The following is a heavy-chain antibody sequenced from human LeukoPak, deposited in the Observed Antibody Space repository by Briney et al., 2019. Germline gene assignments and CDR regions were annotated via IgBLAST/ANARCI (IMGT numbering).Heavy chain of an antibody. V-gene: IGHV1-69*05. CDR3: ATEHIATLQTFDY. Sequence: SVKVSCKASGGTFSSYAISWVRQAPGQGLEWMGRIIPIFGTANYAQKFQGRVTITTDGSTSTAYMELSSLRSEDTAVYYCATEHIATLQTFDYWGQGTLVTVSS. CDR1: GGTFSSYA. CDR2: IIPIFGTA. D-gene: IGHD4-11*01. J-gene: IGHJ4*02.